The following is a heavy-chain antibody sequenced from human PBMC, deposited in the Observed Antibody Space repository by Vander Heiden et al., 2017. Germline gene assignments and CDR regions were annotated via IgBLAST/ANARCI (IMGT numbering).Heavy chain of an antibody. J-gene: IGHJ4*02. V-gene: IGHV3-30*04. D-gene: IGHD2-15*01. CDR3: ARGGIVVVVAATYFDY. CDR1: GFTFSSSA. CDR2: ISYDGSNK. Sequence: QVQLVESGGGVVQPGRSLRLYCAASGFTFSSSAMHWVRQAPGKGLEWVAVISYDGSNKYYADSVKGRFTISRDNSKNTLYLQMNSLRAEDTAVYYCARGGIVVVVAATYFDYWGQGTLVTVSS.